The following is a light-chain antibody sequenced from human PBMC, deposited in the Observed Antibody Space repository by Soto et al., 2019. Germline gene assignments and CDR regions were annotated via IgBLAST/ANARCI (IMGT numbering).Light chain of an antibody. V-gene: IGKV3-20*01. CDR2: GAS. J-gene: IGKJ3*01. Sequence: EIVLTQSPGTLSLSPGERATLSCRASQSVSSSYFAWYQQKPGQAPRLRIYGASSSATGIPDRFMGSGSGTDFTLNNSRLQPEDLEVYYCQQYGSTLFTFDPGTKVDIK. CDR1: QSVSSSY. CDR3: QQYGSTLFT.